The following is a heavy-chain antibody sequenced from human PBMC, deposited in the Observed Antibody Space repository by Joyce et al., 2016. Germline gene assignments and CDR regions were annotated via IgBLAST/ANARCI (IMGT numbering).Heavy chain of an antibody. CDR2: ISGNNDNT. CDR1: GYIFRIYG. Sequence: QVQLVQSGAEVKKPGASVKVSCKTSGYIFRIYGISWVRQAPGQGLEWMGWISGNNDNTNYAQKFQGRVTMTTDIPTSTVYMELRSLRSDDTAVYYCARDGRPMRPGYYNYYMNVWGKGTTVIVSS. D-gene: IGHD1-26*01. CDR3: ARDGRPMRPGYYNYYMNV. V-gene: IGHV1-18*01. J-gene: IGHJ6*03.